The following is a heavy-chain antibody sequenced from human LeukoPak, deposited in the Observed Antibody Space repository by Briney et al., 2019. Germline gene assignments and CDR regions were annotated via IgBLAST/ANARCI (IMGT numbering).Heavy chain of an antibody. CDR3: ARGGWLPDY. V-gene: IGHV3-7*01. J-gene: IGHJ4*02. D-gene: IGHD3-22*01. Sequence: GGSLILSCAASGFTFSRYWMGWVRQAPGKGLEWVANIKQDGSEKYYVDSVKGRFTISRDNAKNSLYLQMNSLRAGDTAVYYCARGGWLPDYWGQGTLVTVSS. CDR1: GFTFSRYW. CDR2: IKQDGSEK.